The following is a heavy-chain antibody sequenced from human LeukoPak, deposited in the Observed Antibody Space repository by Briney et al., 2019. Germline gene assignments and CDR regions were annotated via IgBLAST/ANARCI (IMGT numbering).Heavy chain of an antibody. CDR3: AKDRRIVVVVGSSFDY. Sequence: GGSLRLSCAASGFTFSSYGMHWVCQAPGKGLEWVAVISYDGSNKYYADSVKGRFTISRDNSKNTLYLQMNSLRAEDTAVYYCAKDRRIVVVVGSSFDYWGQGTLVTVSS. CDR1: GFTFSSYG. V-gene: IGHV3-30*18. CDR2: ISYDGSNK. J-gene: IGHJ4*02. D-gene: IGHD2-15*01.